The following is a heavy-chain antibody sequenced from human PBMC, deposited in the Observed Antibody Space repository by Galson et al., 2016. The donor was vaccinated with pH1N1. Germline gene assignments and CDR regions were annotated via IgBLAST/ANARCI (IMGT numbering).Heavy chain of an antibody. CDR1: EGTFTSST. CDR3: ARAATSVVTVYSPFDF. D-gene: IGHD2-15*01. CDR2: IIPIFGTT. Sequence: SVKVSCKVSEGTFTSSTITWVRHAPGQGLEWVGDIIPIFGTTTYALKFQGRVTLTADGSMHTAFMELSGLTSQDTAVYYCARAATSVVTVYSPFDFWRQGTPVTVSS. V-gene: IGHV1-69*13. J-gene: IGHJ4*02.